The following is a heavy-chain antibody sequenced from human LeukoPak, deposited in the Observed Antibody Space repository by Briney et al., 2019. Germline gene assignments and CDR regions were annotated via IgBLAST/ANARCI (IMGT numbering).Heavy chain of an antibody. D-gene: IGHD3-10*01. J-gene: IGHJ4*02. CDR2: IKSKTDGGTT. V-gene: IGHV3-15*01. Sequence: PGGSLRLSCAASGFTFSNAWMSWVRQAPGKGLEWVGRIKSKTDGGTTDYAAPVKGRFTISRDDSKNTLYLQMNSLKTEDTAVYYCTTYLTMVQGAIYPNYWGQGTLVTVSS. CDR3: TTYLTMVQGAIYPNY. CDR1: GFTFSNAW.